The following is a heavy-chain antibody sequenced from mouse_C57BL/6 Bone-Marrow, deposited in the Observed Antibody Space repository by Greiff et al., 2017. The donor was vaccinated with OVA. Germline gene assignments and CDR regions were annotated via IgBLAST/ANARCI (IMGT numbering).Heavy chain of an antibody. J-gene: IGHJ2*01. V-gene: IGHV1-4*01. CDR1: GYTFTSYT. CDR3: ARIPYYYGSGYFDY. Sequence: QVHVKQSGAELARPGASVKMSCKASGYTFTSYTMHWVKQRPGQGLEWIGYINPSSGYTKYNQKFKDKATLTADKSSSTAYMQLSSLTSEDSAVYYCARIPYYYGSGYFDYWGQGTTLTVSS. CDR2: INPSSGYT. D-gene: IGHD1-1*01.